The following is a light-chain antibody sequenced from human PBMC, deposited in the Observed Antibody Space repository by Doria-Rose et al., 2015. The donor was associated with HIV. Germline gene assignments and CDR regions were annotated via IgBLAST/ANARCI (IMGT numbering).Light chain of an antibody. J-gene: IGKJ1*01. CDR3: QQYNNWPRT. V-gene: IGKV3-15*01. CDR1: QSVGSN. CDR2: GAS. Sequence: EIVMTQSPATLSVSPGKRVTLSCRASQSVGSNLAWYQQKPGQAPRLLIYGASTRATDIPARFSASGSGTESTLTISSLQSEDFAVYYCQQYNNWPRTFGQGTKVEIK.